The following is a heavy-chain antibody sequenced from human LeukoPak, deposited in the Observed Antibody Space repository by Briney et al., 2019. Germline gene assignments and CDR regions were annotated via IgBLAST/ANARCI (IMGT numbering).Heavy chain of an antibody. D-gene: IGHD1-26*01. J-gene: IGHJ3*02. CDR2: IYYSGST. Sequence: SETLSLTCTVSGGSISSYYWSWIRQPPGKGLEWIGYIYYSGSTNYNPSLKSRVTISVDTSKNQFSLKLSSVTAADTAVYYCATKRSRYSGRHKGAFDIWGQGTMVTVSS. CDR1: GGSISSYY. CDR3: ATKRSRYSGRHKGAFDI. V-gene: IGHV4-59*12.